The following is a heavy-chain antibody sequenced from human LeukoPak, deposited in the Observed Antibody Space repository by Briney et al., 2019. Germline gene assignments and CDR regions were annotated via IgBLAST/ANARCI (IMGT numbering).Heavy chain of an antibody. CDR2: IYTSGST. D-gene: IGHD6-13*01. CDR3: ARTPIGSSWSSVYNWFDP. CDR1: GGSISSYY. V-gene: IGHV4-4*07. J-gene: IGHJ5*02. Sequence: PSETLSLTCTVSGGSISSYYWSWIRQPAGKGLEWIGRIYTSGSTNYNPSLKSRVTMSVDTSKNQFSLKLSSVTAADTAVYYCARTPIGSSWSSVYNWFDPWGQGTLVTVSS.